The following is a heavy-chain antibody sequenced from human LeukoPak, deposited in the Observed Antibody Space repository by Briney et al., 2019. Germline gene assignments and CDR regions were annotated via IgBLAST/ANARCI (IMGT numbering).Heavy chain of an antibody. Sequence: SETLSLTCTVSGDSISSHSYFWGLIRQPPGKRLEWIGNIHYIGSTYYNPSLKSRVTISVDTSTNQFSLKLSSVTAADTAVYYCAKTLPYSGGWRATFDFWVQGTMVTVSS. CDR1: GDSISSHSYF. D-gene: IGHD6-19*01. CDR3: AKTLPYSGGWRATFDF. V-gene: IGHV4-39*01. CDR2: IHYIGST. J-gene: IGHJ4*02.